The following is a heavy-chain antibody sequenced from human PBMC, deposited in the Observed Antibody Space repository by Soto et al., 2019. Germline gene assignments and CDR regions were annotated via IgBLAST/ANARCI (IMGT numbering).Heavy chain of an antibody. CDR1: GYTLTELS. CDR2: FDPEDGET. V-gene: IGHV1-24*01. D-gene: IGHD3-10*01. CDR3: ATDPLFYGSGSFWFDP. Sequence: ASVKVSCKVSGYTLTELSMHWVRQAPGKGLEWMGGFDPEDGETIYAQKFQGGVTMTEDTSTDTAYMELSSLRSEDTAVYYCATDPLFYGSGSFWFDPWGQGTLVTVSS. J-gene: IGHJ5*02.